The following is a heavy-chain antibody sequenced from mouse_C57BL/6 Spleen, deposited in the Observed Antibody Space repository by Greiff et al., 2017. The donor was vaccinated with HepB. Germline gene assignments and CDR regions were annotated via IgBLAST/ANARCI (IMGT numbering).Heavy chain of an antibody. CDR2: ISSGGDYI. CDR3: TRAPEWLLPYYFDY. CDR1: GFTFSSYA. Sequence: EVKLMESGEGLVKPGGSLKLSCAASGFTFSSYAMSWVRQTPEKRLEWVAYISSGGDYIYYADTVKGRFTISRDNARNTLYLQMSSLKSEDTAMYYCTRAPEWLLPYYFDYWGQGTTLTVSS. D-gene: IGHD2-3*01. J-gene: IGHJ2*01. V-gene: IGHV5-9-1*02.